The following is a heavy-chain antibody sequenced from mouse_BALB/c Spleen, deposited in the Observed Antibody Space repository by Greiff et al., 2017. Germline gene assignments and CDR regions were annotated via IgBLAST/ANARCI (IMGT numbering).Heavy chain of an antibody. J-gene: IGHJ3*01. V-gene: IGHV1S127*01. CDR2: IDPSDSET. CDR1: GYSFTSYW. D-gene: IGHD1-1*01. CDR3: ARGAYEAWFAY. Sequence: VQLQQSGSQLVRPGASVKISCKASGYSFTSYWMHWVKQRPGQGLEWIGMIDPSDSETRLNQKFKDKATLTVDKSSSTAYMQLSSPTSEDSAVYYCARGAYEAWFAYWGQGTLVTVSA.